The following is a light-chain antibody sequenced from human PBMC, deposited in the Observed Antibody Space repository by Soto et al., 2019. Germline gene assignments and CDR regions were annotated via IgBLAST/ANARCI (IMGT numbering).Light chain of an antibody. CDR2: WAS. V-gene: IGKV4-1*01. CDR3: QQYYSPPYT. CDR1: QSVLYSSNNKND. J-gene: IGKJ2*01. Sequence: DIVMTQSPDSLAVSLGERATINCKSSQSVLYSSNNKNDLGWYQQKPKQPPKLLIYWASTRESGVPDRFSGSGSGTDFTLTIDSLRAEDVAVYYCQQYYSPPYTFGQGTKLEIK.